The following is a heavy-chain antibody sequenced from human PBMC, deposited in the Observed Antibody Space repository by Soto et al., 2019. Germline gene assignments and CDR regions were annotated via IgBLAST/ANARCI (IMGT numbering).Heavy chain of an antibody. J-gene: IGHJ4*01. D-gene: IGHD3-10*01. V-gene: IGHV1-18*01. CDR3: ARGVITMGQGVIIDHYYFDY. Sequence: GASVKVSCKASGYTLTSYGVSWVRQAPGQGLEWMGWISAYNGNTNYAQKLQGRVTMTTDTSTSTAYMELRSLRSDDTAVYYCARGVITMGQGVIIDHYYFDYWG. CDR1: GYTLTSYG. CDR2: ISAYNGNT.